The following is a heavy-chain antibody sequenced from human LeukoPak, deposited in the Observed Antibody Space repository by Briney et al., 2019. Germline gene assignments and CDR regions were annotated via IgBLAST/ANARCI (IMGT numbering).Heavy chain of an antibody. CDR1: GFTFSSYS. V-gene: IGHV3-21*01. J-gene: IGHJ4*02. D-gene: IGHD5-24*01. CDR3: ARDDRDGYTFDY. CDR2: ISSSSSYI. Sequence: GGSLRLSCAASGFTFSSYSMNWVRQAPGKGLEWVSSISSSSSYIYYANSVKGRFTISRDNAKNSLYLQMNSLRAEDTAVYYCARDDRDGYTFDYWGQGTLVTVSS.